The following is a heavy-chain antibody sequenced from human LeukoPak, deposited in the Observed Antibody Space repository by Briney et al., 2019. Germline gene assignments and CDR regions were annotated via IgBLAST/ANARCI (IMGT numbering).Heavy chain of an antibody. CDR3: ARGGREYVWGSYRYKGCFDY. V-gene: IGHV4-34*01. CDR1: WGSFSGYF. Sequence: SETLSLTCAVCWGSFSGYFWSWLRQPPGRGLEWMGKINHSGSTNYNPSLKSRVTISVDTSKNQFSLKLSSVTAADTAVYYCARGGREYVWGSYRYKGCFDYWGQGTLVTVSS. CDR2: INHSGST. D-gene: IGHD3-16*02. J-gene: IGHJ4*02.